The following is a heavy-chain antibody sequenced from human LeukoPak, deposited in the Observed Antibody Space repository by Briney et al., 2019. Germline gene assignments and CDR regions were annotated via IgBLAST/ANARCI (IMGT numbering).Heavy chain of an antibody. V-gene: IGHV3-23*01. CDR1: GFTFSSYA. CDR2: ISGSGGST. CDR3: AKVDYGDYFDY. J-gene: IGHJ4*02. D-gene: IGHD4-17*01. Sequence: GGSLRLSCAASGFTFSSYAMSWVRQAPGKGLEWVSAISGSGGSTYYVDSVEGRFTISRDNSKNTLYLQMNSLRAEDTAVYYCAKVDYGDYFDYWGQGTLVTVSS.